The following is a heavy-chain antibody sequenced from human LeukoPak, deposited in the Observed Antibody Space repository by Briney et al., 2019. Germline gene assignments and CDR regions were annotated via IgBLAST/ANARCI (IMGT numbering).Heavy chain of an antibody. CDR2: ISAYNGNT. Sequence: ASVKVSCKASGYTFTSYGISWVRQAPGQGLEWMGWISAYNGNTNYAQKLQGRVTMTTDTSTSTAYMELRSLRSEDTAVYYCARSPHIAVAGRIGAFDIWGQGTMVTVSS. V-gene: IGHV1-18*01. CDR3: ARSPHIAVAGRIGAFDI. CDR1: GYTFTSYG. J-gene: IGHJ3*02. D-gene: IGHD6-19*01.